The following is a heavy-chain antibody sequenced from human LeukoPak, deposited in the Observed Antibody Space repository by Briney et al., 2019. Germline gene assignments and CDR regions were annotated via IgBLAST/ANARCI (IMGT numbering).Heavy chain of an antibody. CDR2: ISSSSSSYI. D-gene: IGHD2-2*01. J-gene: IGHJ4*02. CDR1: GFTFSSYS. Sequence: PGGSLRLSCAASGFTFSSYSVNWVRQAPGKGLEWVSSISSSSSSYIYYADSVKGRFTISRDNAKNSLYLQMNSLRAEDTAVYYCARASPSSTSCYAVWGQGTLVTVSS. V-gene: IGHV3-21*01. CDR3: ARASPSSTSCYAV.